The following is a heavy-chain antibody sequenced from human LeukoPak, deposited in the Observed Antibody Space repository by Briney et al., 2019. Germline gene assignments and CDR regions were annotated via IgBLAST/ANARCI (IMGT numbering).Heavy chain of an antibody. D-gene: IGHD3-22*01. J-gene: IGHJ5*02. CDR3: ARNRASGSLIDWFDP. V-gene: IGHV3-21*01. CDR1: GFTFSGYS. Sequence: PGGSLRLSCAASGFTFSGYSMNWVRQAPGKGLEWVSSISSSSSYIYYADSVKGRFTISRDNAKNSLYLQMNSLRAEDTAVYYCARNRASGSLIDWFDPWGQGTLVTVSS. CDR2: ISSSSSYI.